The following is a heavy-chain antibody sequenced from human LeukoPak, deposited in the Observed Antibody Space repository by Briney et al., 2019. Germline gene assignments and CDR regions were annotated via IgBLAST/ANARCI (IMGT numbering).Heavy chain of an antibody. J-gene: IGHJ6*04. CDR1: GFTLSSYE. D-gene: IGHD1-14*01. V-gene: IGHV3-21*01. CDR3: ARGYYYGLDV. Sequence: PGGSLRLSCTVSGFTLSSYEMSWIRQAPGKGLEWVSSISSSSTYIYYADSVKGRFTISRDNAENSLYLQMNSLRAEDTAVYYCARGYYYGLDVWGKGTTVIVSS. CDR2: ISSSSTYI.